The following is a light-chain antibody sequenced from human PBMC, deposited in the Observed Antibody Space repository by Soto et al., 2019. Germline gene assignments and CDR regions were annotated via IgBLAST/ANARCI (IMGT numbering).Light chain of an antibody. V-gene: IGLV2-14*01. CDR1: SSDVGGYNY. CDR2: EVS. Sequence: QSVLTQPASVSGSPGQSITISSTGTSSDVGGYNYVSWYQQHPGKAPKLMIYEVSNRPSGVSYRFSGSKSGNTASLTISGLQAEDEADYCCSSYTSSSTLVFGTGTKVT. CDR3: SSYTSSSTLV. J-gene: IGLJ1*01.